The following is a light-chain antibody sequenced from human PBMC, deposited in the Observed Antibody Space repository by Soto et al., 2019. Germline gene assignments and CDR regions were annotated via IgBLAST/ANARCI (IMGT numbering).Light chain of an antibody. Sequence: EIVMTQSPVTLSVSPGERATLSCRASQSVASNLAWYQQKPGQAPRLLIYGASTRATGIPARFSGTGFGTEFTLTISSLQSEDFAVYCCQQYNNWPPFTFGPGTKVDIK. CDR1: QSVASN. J-gene: IGKJ3*01. CDR2: GAS. V-gene: IGKV3-15*01. CDR3: QQYNNWPPFT.